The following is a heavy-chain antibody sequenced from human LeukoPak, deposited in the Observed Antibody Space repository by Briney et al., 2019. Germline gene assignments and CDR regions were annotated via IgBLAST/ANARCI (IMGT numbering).Heavy chain of an antibody. Sequence: SETLSLTCTVSGGSISSYYWSWIRQPPGKGLEWIGYIYYSGSTNHNPSLKSRVTISVDTSKNQFSLKLSSVTAADTAVYYCARASGGYGDPFDYWGQGTLVTVSS. CDR3: ARASGGYGDPFDY. V-gene: IGHV4-59*12. J-gene: IGHJ4*02. CDR1: GGSISSYY. CDR2: IYYSGST. D-gene: IGHD4-17*01.